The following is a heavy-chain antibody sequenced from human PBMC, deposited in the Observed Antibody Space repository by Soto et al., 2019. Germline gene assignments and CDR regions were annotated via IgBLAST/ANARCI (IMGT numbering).Heavy chain of an antibody. D-gene: IGHD5-12*01. J-gene: IGHJ4*02. Sequence: GGSLRLSCAASGFTFSSYGMHWVRQAPGKGLEWVAVISYDGSNKYYADSVKGRFTISRDNSKNTLYLQMNSLRAEDTAVYYCAKGAGWLYFDYGGKGTLVTVSS. V-gene: IGHV3-30*18. CDR2: ISYDGSNK. CDR1: GFTFSSYG. CDR3: AKGAGWLYFDY.